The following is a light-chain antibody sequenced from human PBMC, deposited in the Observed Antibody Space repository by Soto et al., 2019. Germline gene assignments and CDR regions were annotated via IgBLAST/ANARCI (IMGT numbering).Light chain of an antibody. CDR3: QQYNSYSPWA. CDR2: KAS. Sequence: DIQMTQSPSTLSASVGDRVTITCRASQSISSWLAWYQQKPGKAPKLLIYKASSLESGDPSRFSGSGFGTEFTLTISSLQPDDFATYYCQQYNSYSPWAFGQGTKVEIK. V-gene: IGKV1-5*03. CDR1: QSISSW. J-gene: IGKJ1*01.